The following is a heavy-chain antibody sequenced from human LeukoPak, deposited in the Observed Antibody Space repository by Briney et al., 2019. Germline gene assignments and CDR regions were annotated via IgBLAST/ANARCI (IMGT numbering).Heavy chain of an antibody. CDR2: ISGSGGST. CDR1: GFTFSSYA. V-gene: IGHV3-23*01. D-gene: IGHD3-3*01. CDR3: AKDVGFLEWLVCFDY. J-gene: IGHJ4*02. Sequence: GGSLRLSCAATGFTFSSYAMSWVRQAPGKGLEWVSGISGSGGSTYYAVSVKGRFTNSRDNSKNTLYLQMNGLRAEDTALYYCAKDVGFLEWLVCFDYWGQGTLATVSS.